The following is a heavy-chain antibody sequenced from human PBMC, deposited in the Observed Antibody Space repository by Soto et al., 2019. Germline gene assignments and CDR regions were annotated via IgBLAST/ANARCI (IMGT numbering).Heavy chain of an antibody. CDR1: GCTFTTHA. J-gene: IGHJ6*02. D-gene: IGHD1-1*01. CDR2: INGGTGQT. Sequence: ASVKVSCKASGCTFTTHAMQLVRQAPGHSLEWMGWINGGTGQTKHSQRFQGRVNITRDTSASTAYMERSSLRYEDTAVYYCARGKGMEQNYYYYGLDIWGQGTTVTVSS. V-gene: IGHV1-3*01. CDR3: ARGKGMEQNYYYYGLDI.